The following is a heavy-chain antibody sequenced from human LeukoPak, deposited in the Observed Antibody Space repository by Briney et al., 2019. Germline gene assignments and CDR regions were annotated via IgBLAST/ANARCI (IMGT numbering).Heavy chain of an antibody. Sequence: PSETLSLTCTVSGGSISSYYWSWIRQPPGKGLEWIGYIYYSGSTNYNPSLKSRVTISVDTSKNQFSLKLSSVTAADTAVYYCARGLQYYYGSEGNWFDPWGQGTLVTVSS. CDR1: GGSISSYY. V-gene: IGHV4-59*01. CDR2: IYYSGST. CDR3: ARGLQYYYGSEGNWFDP. D-gene: IGHD3-10*01. J-gene: IGHJ5*02.